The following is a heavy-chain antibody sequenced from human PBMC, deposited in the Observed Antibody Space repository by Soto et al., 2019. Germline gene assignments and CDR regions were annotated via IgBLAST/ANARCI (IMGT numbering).Heavy chain of an antibody. D-gene: IGHD1-1*01. CDR1: EYSFANEW. CDR2: ISPDTSRT. CDR3: TKRLNDVSKPGPWLDP. V-gene: IGHV5-51*01. Sequence: AESLKISCKGSEYSFANEWIGWVRQMPGKGLEWVGIISPDTSRTLYSPSLQGQVTISVYKSISTVYLQWNSLKASDTAMYYCTKRLNDVSKPGPWLDPWGQGTLVTVSS. J-gene: IGHJ5*02.